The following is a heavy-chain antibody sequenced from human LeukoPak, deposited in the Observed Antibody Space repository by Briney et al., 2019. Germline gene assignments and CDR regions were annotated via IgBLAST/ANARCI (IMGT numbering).Heavy chain of an antibody. V-gene: IGHV3-7*01. J-gene: IGHJ4*02. CDR3: ARWGGGSSPRAEYYFDY. D-gene: IGHD2-15*01. Sequence: GGSLRLSCAASGFTFSSYWMSWVRQAPGKGLEWVANIKQDGSEKYYVDSVKGRFTISRDNAKNSLYLQMNSLRAKDTAVYYCARWGGGSSPRAEYYFDYWGQGTLVTVSS. CDR1: GFTFSSYW. CDR2: IKQDGSEK.